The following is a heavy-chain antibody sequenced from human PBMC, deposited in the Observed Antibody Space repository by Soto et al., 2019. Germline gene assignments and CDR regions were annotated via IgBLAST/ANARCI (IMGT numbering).Heavy chain of an antibody. J-gene: IGHJ4*02. CDR1: GFTFSSYA. D-gene: IGHD3-22*01. Sequence: EVQLLESGGGLVQPGGSLRLSCAASGFTFSSYAMSWVRQAPGKGLEWVSAISGSGGSTYYADSVKGRFTISRDNSKNTLYLQMNGLRAEDTAVYYCAKGLLWDSSGYYLYYFDYWGQGTLVTVSS. V-gene: IGHV3-23*01. CDR3: AKGLLWDSSGYYLYYFDY. CDR2: ISGSGGST.